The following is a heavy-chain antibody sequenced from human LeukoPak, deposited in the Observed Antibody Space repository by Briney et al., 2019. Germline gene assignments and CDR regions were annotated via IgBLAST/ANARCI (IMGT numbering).Heavy chain of an antibody. J-gene: IGHJ3*02. CDR3: ASQPRRDDAFDI. CDR2: ISAYNGNT. Sequence: ASVKASCKASGYTFTSYGISWVRQAPGQGLEWMGWISAYNGNTNYAQKLQGRVTMTTDTSTSTAYMELRSLRSDDTAVYYCASQPRRDDAFDIWGQGTMVTVSS. D-gene: IGHD3-10*01. V-gene: IGHV1-18*01. CDR1: GYTFTSYG.